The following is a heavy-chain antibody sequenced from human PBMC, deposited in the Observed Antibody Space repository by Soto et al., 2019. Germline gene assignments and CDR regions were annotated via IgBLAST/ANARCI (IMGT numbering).Heavy chain of an antibody. V-gene: IGHV1-18*01. J-gene: IGHJ4*02. CDR1: GYTFTSYG. CDR3: ARDPEPSPVPGSHPFDY. D-gene: IGHD2-2*01. Sequence: GASVKVSCKASGYTFTSYGISWVRQAPGQGLEWMGWISAYNGNTNYAQKPQGRVTMTTDTSTSTAYMELRSLRSDDTAVYYCARDPEPSPVPGSHPFDYWGQGTLVTVSS. CDR2: ISAYNGNT.